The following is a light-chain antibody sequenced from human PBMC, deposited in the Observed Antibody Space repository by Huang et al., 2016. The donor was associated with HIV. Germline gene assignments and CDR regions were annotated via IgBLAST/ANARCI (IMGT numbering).Light chain of an antibody. CDR2: DAS. J-gene: IGKJ4*01. V-gene: IGKV1-17*03. CDR3: LQHNGHPLT. CDR1: QGISNR. Sequence: DIQMTQSPSVMSASVGDRVTISCRASQGISNRVVWFQQKPGRVPKRLIHDASSLESGVPTRFIGRGSGTEFTLTINSLQPEDFATYYCLQHNGHPLTFGGGTRVEIK.